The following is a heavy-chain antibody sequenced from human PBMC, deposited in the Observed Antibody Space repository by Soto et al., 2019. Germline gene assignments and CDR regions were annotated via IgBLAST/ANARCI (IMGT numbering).Heavy chain of an antibody. CDR2: ISGGGDNT. Sequence: EVQLLESGGGLVQPGGSLRLSGAASGFTFISYAMSWVPQAPGKGLGWVSDISGGGDNTYYADSVRGRFTISRDNPKNTLYLQMNSLRAEDTAKYYCAKDRLSSGSGVRFDPWGQGTLVTVSS. D-gene: IGHD6-19*01. J-gene: IGHJ5*02. CDR1: GFTFISYA. V-gene: IGHV3-23*01. CDR3: AKDRLSSGSGVRFDP.